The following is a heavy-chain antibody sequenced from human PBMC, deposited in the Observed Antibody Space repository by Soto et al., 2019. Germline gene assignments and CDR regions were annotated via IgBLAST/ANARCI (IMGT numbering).Heavy chain of an antibody. D-gene: IGHD2-15*01. CDR3: AKGGYCSGGSCYWYFDL. J-gene: IGHJ2*01. CDR2: ISYDGSNK. V-gene: IGHV3-30*18. CDR1: GFTFSSYG. Sequence: QVQLVESGGGVVQPGRSLRLSCAASGFTFSSYGMHWVRQAPGKGLEWVAVISYDGSNKYYADSVKGRFTISRDNSKNTLYLQMNSLRAEDTAVYYCAKGGYCSGGSCYWYFDLWGRGTLVTVSS.